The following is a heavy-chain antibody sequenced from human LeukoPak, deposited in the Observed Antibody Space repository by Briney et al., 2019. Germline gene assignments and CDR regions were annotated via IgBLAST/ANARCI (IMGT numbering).Heavy chain of an antibody. CDR3: AKDESPGHGSYGVYYYYMDV. Sequence: GGSLRLSCAASEFSVGSNYMTWVRQAPGKGLEWVSLIYSGGSTYYADSVMGRFTISRDNSKNTLYLQMNSLRPEDTAVYYCAKDESPGHGSYGVYYYYMDVWGKGTTVTVSS. V-gene: IGHV3-53*01. J-gene: IGHJ6*03. D-gene: IGHD3-10*01. CDR1: EFSVGSNY. CDR2: IYSGGST.